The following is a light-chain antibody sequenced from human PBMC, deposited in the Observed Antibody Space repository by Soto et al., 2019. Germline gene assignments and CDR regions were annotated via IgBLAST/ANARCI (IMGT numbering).Light chain of an antibody. V-gene: IGLV2-14*03. J-gene: IGLJ2*01. CDR1: SSNVGGYHY. CDR3: SSYTNSGTVV. Sequence: QSVLTQPASVSGSPGQSITISCTGTSSNVGGYHYVSWYQQHPGKAPKLMIYDVSNRPSGVSNRFSGSKSGNTASLTISGLQAEDEADYYCSSYTNSGTVVFGGGTKVTVL. CDR2: DVS.